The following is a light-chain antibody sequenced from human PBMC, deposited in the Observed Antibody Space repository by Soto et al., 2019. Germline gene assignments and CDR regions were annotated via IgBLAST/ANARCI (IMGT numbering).Light chain of an antibody. CDR2: GAF. J-gene: IGKJ1*01. V-gene: IGKV3-20*01. CDR1: QNVYNDN. CDR3: QQHGGSAET. Sequence: EIVLTQSPGILSLSPGERATLSCRASQNVYNDNLAWYQLRPGQAPRLLIYGAFRRATGIPDRFSGSGSGTDFTLTISRLEPEDFALYYCQQHGGSAETFGQGTKVEIK.